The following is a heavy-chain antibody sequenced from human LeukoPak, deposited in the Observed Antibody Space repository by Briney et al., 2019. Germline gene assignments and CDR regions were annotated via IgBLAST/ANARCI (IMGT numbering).Heavy chain of an antibody. D-gene: IGHD2-2*01. CDR3: ARGGAFCSITTCHEFDH. V-gene: IGHV1-2*02. Sequence: ASVKVSCKTSGYTFTGSYLHWVRQVPGQGLEWMGWTNPSTGGTKSAQQFEGRVTITRDTSNTTVYLELRSLRLDDTATYYCARGGAFCSITTCHEFDHWGQGTLVIVSS. CDR1: GYTFTGSY. CDR2: TNPSTGGT. J-gene: IGHJ4*02.